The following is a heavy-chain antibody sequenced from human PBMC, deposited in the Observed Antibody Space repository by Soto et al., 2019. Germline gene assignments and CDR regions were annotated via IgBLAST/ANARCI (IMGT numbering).Heavy chain of an antibody. CDR3: ANILVGQWLVRGGY. J-gene: IGHJ4*02. V-gene: IGHV3-23*01. D-gene: IGHD6-19*01. Sequence: EVQILESGGALIQPGGSLRLSCAASGFTSSMTWVRQAPGKGLEWVSASDFSGRLTYYADSVKGRFTIFRDTSVNTLFLQMNSLRTEDTAVYYCANILVGQWLVRGGYWGPGTLVTVSS. CDR2: SDFSGRLT. CDR1: GFTSS.